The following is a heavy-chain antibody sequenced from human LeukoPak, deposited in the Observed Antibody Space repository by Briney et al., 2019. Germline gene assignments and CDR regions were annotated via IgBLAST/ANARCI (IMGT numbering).Heavy chain of an antibody. J-gene: IGHJ4*02. CDR2: IKQDGSEK. Sequence: GGSLRLSCAASGFSLSSYWMTWVRQAPGKGLEWVANIKQDGSEKNYVDSVKGRFSISRDNAKNSLYLQMNSLRAEDTAVYYCARDLLGWELHYFDYWGQGTLVTVSS. D-gene: IGHD1-26*01. CDR3: ARDLLGWELHYFDY. CDR1: GFSLSSYW. V-gene: IGHV3-7*01.